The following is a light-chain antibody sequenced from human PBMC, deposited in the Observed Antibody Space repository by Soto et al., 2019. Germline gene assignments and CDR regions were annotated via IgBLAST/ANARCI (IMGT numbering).Light chain of an antibody. V-gene: IGKV1-9*01. CDR3: LQHNDYPLT. Sequence: DIPLTQSPSFLSASVGDRVTITCRASQGISSYLAWYQQKPGKAPKLLIYAASTLQSGVPSRFSGSGSGTEFTLTISSLQPEDFAIYYCLQHNDYPLTFGGGTKVEI. CDR2: AAS. J-gene: IGKJ4*01. CDR1: QGISSY.